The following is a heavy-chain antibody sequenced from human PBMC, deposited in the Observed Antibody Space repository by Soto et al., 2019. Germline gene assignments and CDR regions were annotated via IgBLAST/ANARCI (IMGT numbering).Heavy chain of an antibody. J-gene: IGHJ4*02. CDR2: ISYDESDK. V-gene: IGHV3-30*03. CDR3: ARDLSVAGPDY. CDR1: GFTFRSYA. D-gene: IGHD6-19*01. Sequence: LRLSCAASGFTFRSYAMHWVRQAPGKGLEWVAVISYDESDKYYADSLKGRFTISRDNSKNTLYLQMNSLRGEDTAVYCCARDLSVAGPDYWGQGTLVTVSS.